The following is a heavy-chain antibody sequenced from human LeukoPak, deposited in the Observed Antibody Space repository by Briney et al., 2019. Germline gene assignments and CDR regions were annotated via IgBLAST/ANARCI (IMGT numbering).Heavy chain of an antibody. Sequence: SETLSLTCTVSGYSISSGYYWGWVRQPPGEGLEWIGSIYHSGSTFYNPSLKSRVTISVDTSKNQFSLKLSSVTAADTAVYYCARVILDYGMDVWGQGTTVTVSS. D-gene: IGHD2/OR15-2a*01. CDR3: ARVILDYGMDV. CDR1: GYSISSGYY. CDR2: IYHSGST. V-gene: IGHV4-38-2*02. J-gene: IGHJ6*02.